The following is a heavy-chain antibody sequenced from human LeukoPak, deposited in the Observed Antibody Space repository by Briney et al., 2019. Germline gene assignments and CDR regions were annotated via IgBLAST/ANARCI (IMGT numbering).Heavy chain of an antibody. CDR3: ARAKAVAGTPDDY. V-gene: IGHV3-21*01. Sequence: GGSLRLSCTASGFTFSSYAMSWVRQAPGKGLEWVSSISSSSSYIYYADSVKGRFTISRDNAKNSLYLQMNSLRAEDTAVYYCARAKAVAGTPDDYWGQGTLVTVSS. CDR2: ISSSSSYI. CDR1: GFTFSSYA. J-gene: IGHJ4*02. D-gene: IGHD6-19*01.